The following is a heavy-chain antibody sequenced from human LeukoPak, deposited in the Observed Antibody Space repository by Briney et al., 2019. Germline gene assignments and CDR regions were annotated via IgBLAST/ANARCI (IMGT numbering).Heavy chain of an antibody. J-gene: IGHJ5*02. Sequence: SVKVSCKASGGTFSSYAISWVRQAPGQGLEWMGGIIPIFGTANYAQKFQGRVTITAGESTSTAYMELSSLRSEDTAVYYCARVTGGRYCSTTSCYMRGWFDPWGQGTLVTVSS. CDR3: ARVTGGRYCSTTSCYMRGWFDP. CDR1: GGTFSSYA. D-gene: IGHD2-2*02. CDR2: IIPIFGTA. V-gene: IGHV1-69*13.